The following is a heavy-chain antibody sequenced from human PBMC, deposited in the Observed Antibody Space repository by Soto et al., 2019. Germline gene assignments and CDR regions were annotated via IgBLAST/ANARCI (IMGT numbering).Heavy chain of an antibody. V-gene: IGHV3-23*01. J-gene: IGHJ4*02. CDR1: GFTFSSYV. Sequence: PGGSLRLSCAASGFTFSSYVMSWVRQAPGKGLEWVSTISGSGGSTFYADSVKGRFTTSRDNSKNTLYLQMDSLRAEDTAIYYCAKGWEYYYDSSGYPGADWGQGTLVTVSS. CDR2: ISGSGGST. CDR3: AKGWEYYYDSSGYPGAD. D-gene: IGHD3-22*01.